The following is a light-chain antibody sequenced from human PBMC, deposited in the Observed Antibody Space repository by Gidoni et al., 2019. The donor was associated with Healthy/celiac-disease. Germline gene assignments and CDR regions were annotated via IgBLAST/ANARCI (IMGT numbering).Light chain of an antibody. J-gene: IGKJ4*01. V-gene: IGKV1-9*01. CDR3: QQLNSYPVT. CDR1: QGISSY. CDR2: AAS. Sequence: DIQLTKSPSFLSASVGDRVTITCRASQGISSYLAWYQQKPGKAPKLLIYAASTLQSGVPSRFSGSGSGTEFTLTICSLQPEDFATYYCQQLNSYPVTFGGGTKVEIK.